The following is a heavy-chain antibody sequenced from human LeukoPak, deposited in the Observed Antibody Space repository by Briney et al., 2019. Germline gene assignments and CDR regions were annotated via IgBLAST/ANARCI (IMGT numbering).Heavy chain of an antibody. CDR3: ARTPDSGSDAFDI. CDR2: IHNRGST. J-gene: IGHJ3*02. Sequence: PSETLSLTCTVSGXSISSSFWSWIRQPPGKGLEWIGYIHNRGSTNQDPSLKSRVTISVDTSKNQLSLRLSSVTAADTAVYYCARTPDSGSDAFDIWGQGTMVTVSS. D-gene: IGHD3-3*01. CDR1: GXSISSSF. V-gene: IGHV4-59*01.